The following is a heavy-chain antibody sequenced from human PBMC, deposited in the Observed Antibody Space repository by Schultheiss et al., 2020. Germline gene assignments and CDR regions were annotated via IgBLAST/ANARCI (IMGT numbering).Heavy chain of an antibody. J-gene: IGHJ5*02. CDR3: AREEYWFDP. CDR2: IYTGGST. Sequence: GGSLRLSCAASGFTVNNYMTWVRQAPGKGLEWVSDIYTGGSTHYADSVKGRFAISRDNAKNSLYLQMNSLRAEDTAVYYCAREEYWFDPWGQGTLVTVSS. V-gene: IGHV3-66*01. CDR1: GFTVNNY.